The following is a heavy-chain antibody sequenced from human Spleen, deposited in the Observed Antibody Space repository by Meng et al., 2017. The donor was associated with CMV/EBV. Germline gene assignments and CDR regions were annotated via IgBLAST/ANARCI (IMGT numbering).Heavy chain of an antibody. V-gene: IGHV1-2*02. D-gene: IGHD6-13*01. CDR3: ARDRFPGISATGVSEDAFDV. CDR2: INPNSGGT. Sequence: ASVKVSCKASGYTFTGYYMHWVRQAPGQGLEWMGWINPNSGGTNSAQKFQGRVTMTRDTSISTAYMELSRLRSNDTAVYYCARDRFPGISATGVSEDAFDVWGQGTTVTVSS. J-gene: IGHJ3*01. CDR1: GYTFTGYY.